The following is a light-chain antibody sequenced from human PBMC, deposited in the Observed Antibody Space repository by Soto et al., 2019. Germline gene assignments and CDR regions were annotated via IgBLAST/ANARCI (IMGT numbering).Light chain of an antibody. CDR2: DVS. CDR3: QHTTDFA. J-gene: IGKJ2*01. V-gene: IGKV1-5*01. Sequence: DIPMTQSPSTLAASVGDTVTMTCRSSSKWLAWYQKKPGKAPQLLIYDVSNLERGVPSRFSGSTSGAESTLTITGLQPDDLGTYYCQHTTDFAFGQGTKVEIK. CDR1: SSSKW.